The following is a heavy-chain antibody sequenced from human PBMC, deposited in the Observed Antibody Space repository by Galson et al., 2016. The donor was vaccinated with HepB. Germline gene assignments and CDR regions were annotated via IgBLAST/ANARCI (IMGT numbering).Heavy chain of an antibody. CDR2: ISYDGSNK. D-gene: IGHD2-2*02. V-gene: IGHV3-30*04. CDR1: GLTFRSYA. J-gene: IGHJ4*02. CDR3: ASDADIVKVPAAIRADY. Sequence: SLRLSCAASGLTFRSYAMHWVRQAPGKGLEWVAVISYDGSNKYYADSVRGRFTISRDNSKNTLYLQMNSLRAEDTAVYYCASDADIVKVPAAIRADYWGQGTLVTVSS.